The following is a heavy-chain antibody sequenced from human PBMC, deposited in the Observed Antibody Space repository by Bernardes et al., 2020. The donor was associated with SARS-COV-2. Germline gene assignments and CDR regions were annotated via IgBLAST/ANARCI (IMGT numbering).Heavy chain of an antibody. Sequence: GGSLRLSCAASGFTFSSSGMHWVRQAPGQGLEWVAVISYDGSNKYYADSVKGRFTISRDNSKNTLYLQMNSLRAEDTAVYYCAKEKLVGYYYDSSGYPAEGYWGQGTLVTVSS. J-gene: IGHJ4*02. V-gene: IGHV3-30*18. CDR1: GFTFSSSG. CDR2: ISYDGSNK. CDR3: AKEKLVGYYYDSSGYPAEGY. D-gene: IGHD3-22*01.